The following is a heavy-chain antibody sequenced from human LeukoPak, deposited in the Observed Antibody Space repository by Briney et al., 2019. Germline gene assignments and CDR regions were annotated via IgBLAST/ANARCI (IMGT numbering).Heavy chain of an antibody. J-gene: IGHJ4*02. V-gene: IGHV4-59*08. CDR3: ARDAYYYGFDY. CDR2: IYYSGST. Sequence: PSETLSLTCTVSGGSSSGYYWSWIRQPPGKGLEWIGFIYYSGSTNYNPSLKSRVTMSVDTSKTQFSLKLSSVTAADTAVYYCARDAYYYGFDYWGQGTLVTVSS. D-gene: IGHD3-10*01. CDR1: GGSSSGYY.